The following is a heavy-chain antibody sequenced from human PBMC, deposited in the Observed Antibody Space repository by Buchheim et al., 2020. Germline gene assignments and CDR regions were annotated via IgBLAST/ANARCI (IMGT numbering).Heavy chain of an antibody. Sequence: QVQLVESGGGVVQPGRSLRLSCAASGFTFSSYGMHWVRQAPGKGLEWVAVISYDGSNKYYADSVKSRFTISRDNSKNTLYLQMNSLRAEDTAVYYCAKDSGPWSYYSPLYYYGMDVWGQGTT. CDR3: AKDSGPWSYYSPLYYYGMDV. CDR1: GFTFSSYG. J-gene: IGHJ6*02. CDR2: ISYDGSNK. D-gene: IGHD1-26*01. V-gene: IGHV3-30*18.